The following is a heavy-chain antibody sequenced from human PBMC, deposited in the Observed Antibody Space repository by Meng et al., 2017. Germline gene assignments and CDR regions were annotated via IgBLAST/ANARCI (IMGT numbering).Heavy chain of an antibody. CDR1: GFNFSYYY. J-gene: IGHJ4*02. CDR3: ARDRSMGGASDDY. Sequence: GESGGVLGEPGGSLILSVATSGFNFSYYYMCRIRQAPGKGLEWVSSISSSGSTIYYADSVKGRFTISRDNSKNTLYLQMNSLRAEDTAVYYCARDRSMGGASDDYWGQGTLVTVSS. D-gene: IGHD3-16*01. CDR2: ISSSGSTI. V-gene: IGHV3-11*04.